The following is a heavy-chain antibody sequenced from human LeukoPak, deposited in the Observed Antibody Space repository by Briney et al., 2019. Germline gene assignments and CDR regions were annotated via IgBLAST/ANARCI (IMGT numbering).Heavy chain of an antibody. CDR2: IYYSGST. Sequence: NPSDTLSLTCTVSSRLNSRCYWLCIRHPPGKALEGGGYIYYSGSTNYNPSLKSRVTISVDTSKNQFSLRLSSVTAADTAVYYCARVTGYMIEDYFDYWGQGTLVTVSS. D-gene: IGHD3-22*01. CDR1: SRLNSRCY. J-gene: IGHJ4*02. CDR3: ARVTGYMIEDYFDY. V-gene: IGHV4-59*07.